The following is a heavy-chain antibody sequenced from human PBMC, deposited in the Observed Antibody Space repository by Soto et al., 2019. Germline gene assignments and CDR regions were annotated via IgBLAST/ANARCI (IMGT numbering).Heavy chain of an antibody. D-gene: IGHD6-6*01. V-gene: IGHV3-30*18. J-gene: IGHJ4*02. Sequence: QVQLVESGGGVVQPGRSLRLSCAASGFTFSSYGMHWVRQAPGKGLEWVAVISYDGSNKYYADSVKGRFTISRDNSKKTLYLQMNSLRAEDTAVYYCAKDSGYSSSWGDYWGQGTLVTVSS. CDR2: ISYDGSNK. CDR3: AKDSGYSSSWGDY. CDR1: GFTFSSYG.